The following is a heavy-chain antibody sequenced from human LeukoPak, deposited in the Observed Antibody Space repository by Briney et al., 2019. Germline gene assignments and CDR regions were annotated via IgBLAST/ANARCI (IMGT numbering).Heavy chain of an antibody. Sequence: GGSLRLSCGASGFTFSSYWMHWVRQAPGKGLVWVSRINNDGSSTIYADSVQGRFTIARDSAKNSLYLQMNSLRAEDTALYYCAKAGSGSSWYGNWFDPWGQGTLVTVSS. CDR2: INNDGSST. CDR3: AKAGSGSSWYGNWFDP. CDR1: GFTFSSYW. J-gene: IGHJ5*02. D-gene: IGHD6-13*01. V-gene: IGHV3-74*01.